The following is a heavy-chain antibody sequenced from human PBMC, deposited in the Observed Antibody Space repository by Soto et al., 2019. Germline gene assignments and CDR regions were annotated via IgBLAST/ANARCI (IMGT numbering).Heavy chain of an antibody. V-gene: IGHV3-23*01. Sequence: EVQLLESGGGLVQPGGSLRLSCAASGFTFSSYAMSWVRQAPGKGLEWVSAISGSGGSTYYADSVKGRFTISRDNSKNTLYLQMNSLRAEDTAVYYATGYCSSTSCYSDYYYYYGMDVWGQGTTVTVSS. CDR2: ISGSGGST. D-gene: IGHD2-2*02. CDR3: TGYCSSTSCYSDYYYYYGMDV. J-gene: IGHJ6*02. CDR1: GFTFSSYA.